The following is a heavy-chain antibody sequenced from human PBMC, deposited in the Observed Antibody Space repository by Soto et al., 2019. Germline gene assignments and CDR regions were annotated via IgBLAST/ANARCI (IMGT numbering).Heavy chain of an antibody. Sequence: QVQLQESGPGLVKPSGTLSLTCAVSGDSITNTKWWGWVRQPPGKGLEWIGEIFHSGSTNYNPSLKSRVTISLDKSKNQFSLKLSSVTAADTAVYHCARRIYGDWYFDLWGRGTLVTVSS. V-gene: IGHV4-4*02. CDR1: GDSITNTKW. D-gene: IGHD3-16*01. CDR2: IFHSGST. CDR3: ARRIYGDWYFDL. J-gene: IGHJ2*01.